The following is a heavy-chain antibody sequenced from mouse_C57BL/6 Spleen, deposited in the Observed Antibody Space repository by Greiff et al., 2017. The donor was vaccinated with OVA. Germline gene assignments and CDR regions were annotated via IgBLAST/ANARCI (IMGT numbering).Heavy chain of an antibody. Sequence: EVNVVESGPGLAKPSQTLSLTCSVTGYSITSDYWNWIRKFPGNKLEYMGYISYSGSTYYNPSLNSRISITRDTYKNQYYLQLNSVTTEDTATDYCARYYGSSYGGWYFDVWGTGTTVTVSS. CDR1: GYSITSDY. CDR2: ISYSGST. J-gene: IGHJ1*03. CDR3: ARYYGSSYGGWYFDV. D-gene: IGHD1-1*01. V-gene: IGHV3-8*01.